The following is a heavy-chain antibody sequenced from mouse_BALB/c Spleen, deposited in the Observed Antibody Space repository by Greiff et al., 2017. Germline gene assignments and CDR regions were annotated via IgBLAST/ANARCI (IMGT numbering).Heavy chain of an antibody. J-gene: IGHJ1*01. V-gene: IGHV1S22*01. D-gene: IGHD2-14*01. CDR3: TRGYDDGYFDV. CDR2: IYPGSGST. CDR1: GYTFTSYW. Sequence: LQQPGSELVRPGASVKLSCKASGYTFTSYWMHWVKQRPGQGLEWIGNIYPGSGSTNYDEKFKSKATLTVDTSSSTAYMQLSSLTSEDSAVYYCTRGYDDGYFDVWGAGTTVTVSS.